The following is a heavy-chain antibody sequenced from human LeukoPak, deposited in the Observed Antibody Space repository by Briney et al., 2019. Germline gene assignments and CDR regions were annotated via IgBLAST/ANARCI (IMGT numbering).Heavy chain of an antibody. V-gene: IGHV3-30*02. CDR3: TTAGDAFDI. Sequence: GGSLSLSCAASGFTFSSFGITFSGYGMHWVRQAPGKGLEWVAFIRYDGGNRYYADSVKGRFTISRDNSKNTLYLQMNGLKPEDTAVYYCTTAGDAFDIWGQGTMVTVSS. J-gene: IGHJ3*02. CDR2: IRYDGGNR. CDR1: GFTFSSFGITFSGYG.